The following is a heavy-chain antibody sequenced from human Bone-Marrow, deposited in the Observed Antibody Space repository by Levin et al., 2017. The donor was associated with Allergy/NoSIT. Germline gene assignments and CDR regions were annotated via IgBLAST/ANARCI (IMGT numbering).Heavy chain of an antibody. Sequence: GESLKISCAASGFTFSSYAMHWVRQAPGKGLEWVAVISYDGSNKYYADSVKGRFTISRDNSKNTLYLQMNSLRAEDTAVYYCARDGRRYDSSGSPPLYWGQGTLVTVSS. V-gene: IGHV3-30-3*01. CDR2: ISYDGSNK. CDR1: GFTFSSYA. D-gene: IGHD3-22*01. CDR3: ARDGRRYDSSGSPPLY. J-gene: IGHJ4*02.